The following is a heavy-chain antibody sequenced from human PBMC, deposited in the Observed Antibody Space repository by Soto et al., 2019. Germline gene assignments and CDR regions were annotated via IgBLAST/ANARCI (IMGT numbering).Heavy chain of an antibody. J-gene: IGHJ3*01. Sequence: PSETLSLTCTVSGGSISNTSYYWGWIRRIPGEGLEWIGTVYYSGSTYYNPSLKSRLTISVDTSKNQSSLKLTSVTAADTAIYYCARRGYCAGDCYTFDVWGQGAMVTVSS. D-gene: IGHD2-21*02. CDR2: VYYSGST. CDR1: GGSISNTSYY. V-gene: IGHV4-39*01. CDR3: ARRGYCAGDCYTFDV.